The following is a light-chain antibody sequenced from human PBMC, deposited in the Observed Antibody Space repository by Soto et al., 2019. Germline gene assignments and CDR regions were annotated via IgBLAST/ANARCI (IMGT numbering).Light chain of an antibody. J-gene: IGKJ1*01. Sequence: EIVLTQSPATLSVSPGERVTLSFRASQSVSNKLAWYQQKPGQAPRLLISDTSTRATGIPARFSGGGSGTDFTLTISRLEPEDFAVYYCQQYGSSGTFGQGTKVDIK. V-gene: IGKV3-20*01. CDR1: QSVSNK. CDR2: DTS. CDR3: QQYGSSGT.